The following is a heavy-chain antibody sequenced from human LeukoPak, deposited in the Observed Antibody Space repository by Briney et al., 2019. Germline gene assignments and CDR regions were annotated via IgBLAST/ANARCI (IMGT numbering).Heavy chain of an antibody. V-gene: IGHV3-21*06. CDR2: DSDFGSS. D-gene: IGHD6-19*01. Sequence: GGSLRLSCAASGFTFSSYSINWVRQAPGKGLEWVSSDSDFGSSHHADSVKGRFTTSRDNAKNSVHLQMNSLRVEDTAIYYCARHSGGDGYNYNGMDVWGQGTMVTVSS. CDR1: GFTFSSYS. J-gene: IGHJ6*02. CDR3: ARHSGGDGYNYNGMDV.